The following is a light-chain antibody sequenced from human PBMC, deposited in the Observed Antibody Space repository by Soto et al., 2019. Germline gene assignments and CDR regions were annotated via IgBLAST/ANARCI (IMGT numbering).Light chain of an antibody. J-gene: IGKJ1*01. CDR2: DAS. CDR1: QSVSSY. V-gene: IGKV3-11*01. Sequence: EIVLTHSPATLSLSPGERATLSCRASQSVSSYLAWYQQKPGQAPRLLIYDASNRATGIPARFSGSGSGTDFTLTISSLEPEDFAVYYCQQYGSSPSTFGQGTKVDIK. CDR3: QQYGSSPST.